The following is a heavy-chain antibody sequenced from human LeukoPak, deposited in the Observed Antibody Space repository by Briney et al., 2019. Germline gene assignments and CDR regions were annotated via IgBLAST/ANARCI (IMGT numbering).Heavy chain of an antibody. V-gene: IGHV3-30-3*01. CDR2: ISYDGSNK. Sequence: GRSLGLSCAASGFTFSSYAMHWVRQAPGKGLEWVAVISYDGSNKYYADSVKGRFTISRDNSKNTLYLQMNSLRAEDTAVYYCARGRYSSSPHSYYGMDVWGQGTTVTVSS. D-gene: IGHD6-6*01. CDR1: GFTFSSYA. CDR3: ARGRYSSSPHSYYGMDV. J-gene: IGHJ6*02.